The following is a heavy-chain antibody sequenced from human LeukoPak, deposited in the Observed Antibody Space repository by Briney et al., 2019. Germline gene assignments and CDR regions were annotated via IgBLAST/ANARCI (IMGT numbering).Heavy chain of an antibody. CDR2: IGTAGNT. CDR1: GFTFSSHD. Sequence: LTGGSLRLSCAASGFTFSSHDMHWVRQPTGKGLEWVSVIGTAGNTYYTDSVKGRLTISRENAKNSLYLQMDNLRAEDTAVYYCARSKSYSSGWTDFDCWGQGTLVTVSS. J-gene: IGHJ4*02. D-gene: IGHD6-19*01. V-gene: IGHV3-13*01. CDR3: ARSKSYSSGWTDFDC.